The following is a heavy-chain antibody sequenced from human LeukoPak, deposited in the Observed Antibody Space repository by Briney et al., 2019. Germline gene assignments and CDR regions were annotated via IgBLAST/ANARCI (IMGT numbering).Heavy chain of an antibody. CDR2: IYRSGSS. CDR3: ARAYGSGSYFAFDY. J-gene: IGHJ4*02. D-gene: IGHD3-10*01. CDR1: GGSISSGSYY. Sequence: SETLSLTCTVSGGSISSGSYYWNWIRQPAGKGLEWIGRIYRSGSSNYNPSLKSRVTISVDTSKNQFSLKLSSVTAADTAVYYCARAYGSGSYFAFDYWGQGTLVTVSP. V-gene: IGHV4-61*02.